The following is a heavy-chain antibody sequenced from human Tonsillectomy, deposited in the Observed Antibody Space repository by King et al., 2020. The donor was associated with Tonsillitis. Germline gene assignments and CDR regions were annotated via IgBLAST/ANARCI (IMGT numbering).Heavy chain of an antibody. CDR3: AMIRSSSSPYYYYDMDV. CDR2: IYSDAGT. J-gene: IGHJ6*02. V-gene: IGHV3-53*04. CDR1: GFTVSSNY. Sequence: VQLVESGGGLVQPGGSLRLSCAASGFTVSSNYMSWVRQAPGKGLEWVSVIYSDAGTYYADSVKGRFTISRHNSKNTLYLQMNSLRAEDTAMYYCAMIRSSSSPYYYYDMDVWGQGTTVTVSS. D-gene: IGHD6-6*01.